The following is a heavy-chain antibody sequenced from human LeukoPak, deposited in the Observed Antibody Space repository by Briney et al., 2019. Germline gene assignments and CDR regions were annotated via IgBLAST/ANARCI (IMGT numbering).Heavy chain of an antibody. CDR2: ISSSNTI. V-gene: IGHV3-48*04. J-gene: IGHJ4*02. D-gene: IGHD1-26*01. CDR1: GFTFSSYG. CDR3: ARWGVGDY. Sequence: GGSLRLSCAASGFTFSSYGMHWVRQAPGKGLEWVSYISSSNTIYYADSVKGRFTISRDNAKNSLYLQMDSLRAEDTAVYYCARWGVGDYWGQGTLVTVSS.